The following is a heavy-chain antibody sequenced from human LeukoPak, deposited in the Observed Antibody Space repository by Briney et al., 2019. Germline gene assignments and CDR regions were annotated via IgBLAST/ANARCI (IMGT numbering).Heavy chain of an antibody. D-gene: IGHD1-14*01. V-gene: IGHV1-69*13. CDR3: ASGSGAWYKEFDY. Sequence: AASVKVSCTASGGTFNMYSFDWVRQAPGQGLEWMGGIIPIFGTTNYAQKFQGRVTITADDSTSTAYMELSSLRSEDTAVYYCASGSGAWYKEFDYWGQGTLVTVSS. CDR2: IIPIFGTT. CDR1: GGTFNMYS. J-gene: IGHJ4*02.